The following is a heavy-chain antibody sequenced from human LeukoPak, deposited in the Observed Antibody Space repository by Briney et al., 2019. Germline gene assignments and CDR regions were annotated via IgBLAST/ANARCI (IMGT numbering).Heavy chain of an antibody. J-gene: IGHJ3*02. Sequence: ASVKVSCKASGGTFSSYAISWVRQAPGQGLEWMGGIIPIFGTANYAQKFQGRVTITTDESTSTAYMELSSLRSEDTVVYYCARDRNQVGASAFDIRGQGTMVTVSS. V-gene: IGHV1-69*05. CDR3: ARDRNQVGASAFDI. D-gene: IGHD1-26*01. CDR2: IIPIFGTA. CDR1: GGTFSSYA.